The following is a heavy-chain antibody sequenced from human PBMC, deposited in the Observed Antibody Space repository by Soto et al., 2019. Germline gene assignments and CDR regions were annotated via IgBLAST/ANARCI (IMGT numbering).Heavy chain of an antibody. CDR1: GGSVSSGSYY. CDR2: IYYSGST. D-gene: IGHD2-2*02. V-gene: IGHV4-61*01. Sequence: QVQLQESGPGLVKPSETLSLTCTVSGGSVSSGSYYWSWIRQPPGKGLEWIGYIYYSGSTNYNPALKSGVTISVDTSKNQYSLKLSSVTAADTAVYYCAREAWYCSSTSCYTRGHYFDYWGQGTLVTVSS. J-gene: IGHJ4*02. CDR3: AREAWYCSSTSCYTRGHYFDY.